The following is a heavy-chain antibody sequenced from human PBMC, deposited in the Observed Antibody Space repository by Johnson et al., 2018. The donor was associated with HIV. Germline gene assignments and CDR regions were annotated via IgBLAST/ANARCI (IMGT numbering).Heavy chain of an antibody. CDR2: ISYDASNK. CDR1: RFTFSSFA. V-gene: IGHV3-30*04. Sequence: QVQLVESGGGVVQPGRSLRLSCAASRFTFSSFAMHWVRQAPGKGLEWVAVISYDASNKYYADSVKGRFTISRDNSKNTLYLQMNSLRAEDTAVYYCAREVRYNLNQVPAFDIWGQGTMVTVSS. J-gene: IGHJ3*02. D-gene: IGHD1-20*01. CDR3: AREVRYNLNQVPAFDI.